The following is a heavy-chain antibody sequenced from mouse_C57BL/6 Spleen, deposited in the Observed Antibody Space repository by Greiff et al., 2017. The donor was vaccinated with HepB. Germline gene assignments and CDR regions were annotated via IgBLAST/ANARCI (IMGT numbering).Heavy chain of an antibody. Sequence: QVQLQQSGAELVKPGASVKLSCKASGYTFTSYWMHWVKQRPGQGLEWIGMIHPNSGSTNYNEKFKSKATLTVDKSSSTAYMQLSSLTSEDSAVYYCAMGDYDDDDPWYFDVWGTGTTVTVSS. CDR2: IHPNSGST. J-gene: IGHJ1*03. CDR1: GYTFTSYW. D-gene: IGHD2-4*01. CDR3: AMGDYDDDDPWYFDV. V-gene: IGHV1-64*01.